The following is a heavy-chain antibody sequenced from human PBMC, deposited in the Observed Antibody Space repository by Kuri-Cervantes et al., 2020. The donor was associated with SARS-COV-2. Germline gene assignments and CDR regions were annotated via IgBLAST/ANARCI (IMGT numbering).Heavy chain of an antibody. V-gene: IGHV3-7*01. CDR2: IKQDGSEK. D-gene: IGHD5-24*01. CDR1: GFIFSSYW. CDR3: ARARMAGPFDY. J-gene: IGHJ4*02. Sequence: GESLKISCAASGFIFSSYWMSWVRQAPGKGLEWVANIKQDGSEKYYVDSVKGRFTISRDNAKNSLYLQMNSLRAEDTAVYYCARARMAGPFDYWGQGTLVTVSS.